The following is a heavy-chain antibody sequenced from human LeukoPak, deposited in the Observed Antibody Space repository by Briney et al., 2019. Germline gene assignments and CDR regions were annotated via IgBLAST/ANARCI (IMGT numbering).Heavy chain of an antibody. V-gene: IGHV3-21*01. CDR2: ISSSSSYI. Sequence: PGGSLRLSCAASGFTFSSYSMNWVRQAPGKGLEWVSSISSSSSYIYYADSVKGRFTISRDNAKNSLYLQMNSLRAEDTAVYYCAKDRGRVATLFDYWGQGTLVTVSS. D-gene: IGHD5-12*01. CDR3: AKDRGRVATLFDY. CDR1: GFTFSSYS. J-gene: IGHJ4*02.